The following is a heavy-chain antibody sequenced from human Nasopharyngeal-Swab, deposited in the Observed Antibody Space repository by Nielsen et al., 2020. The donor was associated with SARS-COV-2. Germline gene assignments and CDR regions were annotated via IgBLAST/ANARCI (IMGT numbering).Heavy chain of an antibody. CDR2: ISYDGSNK. CDR3: VRAQKGDNPPYFDY. CDR1: GFTFSSYA. Sequence: GGSLRLSCAASGFTFSSYAMHWVRQAPGKGLEWVAVISYDGSNKYYADSVKGRFTISRDNSKNTLYLQMNSLRAEDTAVYYCVRAQKGDNPPYFDYWGQGTLVTVS. V-gene: IGHV3-30-3*01. D-gene: IGHD1-1*01. J-gene: IGHJ4*02.